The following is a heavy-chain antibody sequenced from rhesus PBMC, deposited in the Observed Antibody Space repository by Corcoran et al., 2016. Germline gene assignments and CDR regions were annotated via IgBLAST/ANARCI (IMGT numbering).Heavy chain of an antibody. CDR3: ARDMSSGWNSLDV. Sequence: VQLQQSGPGVVKPSATLSLTSPVSGGSISSGHGLIWGRQPPGQGVEWSGDIYGSSGSTNYNPSLKNRVTISKDASKNQFSLKLSAVTAADTAVYYCARDMSSGWNSLDVWGRGVLVTVSS. J-gene: IGHJ5-2*02. V-gene: IGHV4S7*01. CDR1: GGSISSGHG. CDR2: IYGSSGST. D-gene: IGHD6-31*01.